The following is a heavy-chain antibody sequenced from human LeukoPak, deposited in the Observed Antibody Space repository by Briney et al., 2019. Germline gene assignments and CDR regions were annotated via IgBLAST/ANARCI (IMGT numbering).Heavy chain of an antibody. CDR1: GYTLTELS. CDR2: FDPEDGET. D-gene: IGHD2-15*01. J-gene: IGHJ4*02. V-gene: IGHV1-24*01. CDR3: ARGPYCSGGSCYHFDY. Sequence: ASVKVSCKVSGYTLTELSMHWVRQAPGKGLEWMGGFDPEDGETIYAQKFQGRVTMTRDTSTSTVYMELSSLRSEDTAVYYCARGPYCSGGSCYHFDYWGQGTLVTVSS.